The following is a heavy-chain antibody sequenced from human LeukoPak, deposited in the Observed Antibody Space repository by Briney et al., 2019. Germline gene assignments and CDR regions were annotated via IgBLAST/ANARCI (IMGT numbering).Heavy chain of an antibody. CDR2: ICYSGNT. CDR1: GGSISSYY. Sequence: SQTLSLTCTVSGGSISSYYWSWIRQPPGKGLEWIGYICYSGNTNYNPPLKSRVTISVDTSKNQFSLKLNSVTAADTAVYYCARRNDFGIWGQGTMVTVSS. CDR3: ARRNDFGI. V-gene: IGHV4-59*08. J-gene: IGHJ3*02.